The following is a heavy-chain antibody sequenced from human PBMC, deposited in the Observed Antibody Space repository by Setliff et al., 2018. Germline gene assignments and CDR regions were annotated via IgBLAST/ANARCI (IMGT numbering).Heavy chain of an antibody. D-gene: IGHD3-16*01. CDR3: ARDRQGDGNYYMDV. V-gene: IGHV3-74*01. J-gene: IGHJ6*03. Sequence: GESLKISCAASGFTFNIYWMHWVRQVPGKGLVWISRTSRDESTTNYADFAKGRFTISRDNAKNTVYLQMNSLRPEVTAVYYCARDRQGDGNYYMDVWGKGTTVTVSS. CDR1: GFTFNIYW. CDR2: TSRDESTT.